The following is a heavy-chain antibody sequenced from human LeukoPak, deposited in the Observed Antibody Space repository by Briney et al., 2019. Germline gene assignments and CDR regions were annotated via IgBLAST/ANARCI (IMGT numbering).Heavy chain of an antibody. D-gene: IGHD2-2*01. CDR2: TNSDGNST. V-gene: IGHV3-74*01. CDR1: GFTFSSYW. J-gene: IGHJ4*02. Sequence: GGSLRLSRAASGFTFSSYWMHWVRQPPGKGLVWVSRTNSDGNSTRYADSVKGRFTISRDNAKNTLYLQMNSLRAEDTAVYYCARNHQADYWGQGILVTVSS. CDR3: ARNHQADY.